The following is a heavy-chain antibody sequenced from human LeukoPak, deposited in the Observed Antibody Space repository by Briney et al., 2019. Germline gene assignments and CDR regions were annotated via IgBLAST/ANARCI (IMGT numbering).Heavy chain of an antibody. CDR2: IYYSGST. Sequence: SETLSLTCTVSGGSISSSSYYWGWIRQPPGKGLEWIGSIYYSGSTYYNPSLKSRVTISVDTSKNQFSLKLNSVTAADTAVYYCARAVYGLFDYWGQGTLVTVSS. V-gene: IGHV4-39*07. CDR1: GGSISSSSYY. J-gene: IGHJ4*02. D-gene: IGHD5/OR15-5a*01. CDR3: ARAVYGLFDY.